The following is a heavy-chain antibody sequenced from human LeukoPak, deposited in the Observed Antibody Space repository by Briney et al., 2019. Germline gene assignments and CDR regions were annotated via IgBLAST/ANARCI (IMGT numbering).Heavy chain of an antibody. CDR3: ARASDLWFGELLSSY. V-gene: IGHV3-21*01. CDR1: GFTFSSYS. Sequence: GGSLRLSCAASGFTFSSYSMNWVGPAPGQGPEWVSSISSSSSYIYYADSAKGRFTISRDNAKNSLYLQMNSLRAEDTAVYYCARASDLWFGELLSSYWGQGTLVTVSS. J-gene: IGHJ4*02. CDR2: ISSSSSYI. D-gene: IGHD3-10*01.